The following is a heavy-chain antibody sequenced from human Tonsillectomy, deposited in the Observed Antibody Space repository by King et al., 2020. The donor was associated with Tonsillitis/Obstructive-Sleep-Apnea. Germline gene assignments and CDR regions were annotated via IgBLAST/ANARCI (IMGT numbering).Heavy chain of an antibody. CDR3: ARDQELRYFDWLLPFDY. V-gene: IGHV3-48*02. D-gene: IGHD3-9*01. CDR1: GFTFSSYS. J-gene: IGHJ4*02. Sequence: EQLVQSGGGLVQPGGSLRLSCAASGFTFSSYSMNWVRQAPGKGLEWVSYISSSSSTIYYADSVKGRFTISRDNAKNSLYLQMNSLRDVDTAVYYCARDQELRYFDWLLPFDYWGQGTLVTVSS. CDR2: ISSSSSTI.